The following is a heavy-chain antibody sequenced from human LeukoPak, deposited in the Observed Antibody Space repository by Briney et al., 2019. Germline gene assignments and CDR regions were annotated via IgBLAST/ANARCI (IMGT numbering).Heavy chain of an antibody. D-gene: IGHD3/OR15-3a*01. CDR3: ARGTLDN. J-gene: IGHJ4*02. Sequence: GGSLRLSCAASAFSVSSSYINWVRQAPGKGLEWVSVIYSDGSTKCADSVKARFTISRDNSKNTVYLQMKSLRVEDTAVYYCARGTLDNWGQGTLVTVSS. CDR1: AFSVSSSY. V-gene: IGHV3-53*01. CDR2: IYSDGST.